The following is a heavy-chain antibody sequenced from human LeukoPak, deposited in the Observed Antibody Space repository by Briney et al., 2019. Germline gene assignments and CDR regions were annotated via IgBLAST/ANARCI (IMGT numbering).Heavy chain of an antibody. CDR3: ARTRGPNVFGGVHDY. J-gene: IGHJ4*02. Sequence: TSETLSLTCAVYGGSFSGYYWSWVRQAPGKGLEWVSGISGGGGSTYYADSVRGRFTISRDNSKNTLYLQVNSLRAEDTAVYYCARTRGPNVFGGVHDYWGQGTLVTVSS. CDR1: GGSFSGYY. CDR2: ISGGGGST. D-gene: IGHD3-16*01. V-gene: IGHV3-23*01.